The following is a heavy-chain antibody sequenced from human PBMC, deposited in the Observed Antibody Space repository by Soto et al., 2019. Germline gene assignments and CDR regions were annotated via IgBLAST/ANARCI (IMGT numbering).Heavy chain of an antibody. CDR3: ARVQRLAVAGTRNWFDP. CDR1: GFTFTSYG. J-gene: IGHJ5*02. CDR2: ISAYNGNT. V-gene: IGHV1-18*01. Sequence: ASVKVSCKASGFTFTSYGISWGRQAPGQRLEWMGWISAYNGNTNYAQKLQGRVTMTTDTSTSTAYMELRSLRSDDTAVYYCARVQRLAVAGTRNWFDPWGQGTLVTVSS. D-gene: IGHD6-19*01.